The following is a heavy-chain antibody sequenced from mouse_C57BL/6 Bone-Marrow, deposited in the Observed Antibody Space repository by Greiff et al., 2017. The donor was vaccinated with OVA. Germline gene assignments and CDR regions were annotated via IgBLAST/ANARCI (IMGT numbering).Heavy chain of an antibody. CDR1: GFSLTSYG. V-gene: IGHV2-2*01. J-gene: IGHJ1*03. CDR3: AREDYDYPYWYFDV. D-gene: IGHD2-4*01. Sequence: VQLQQSGPGLVQPSQSLSITCTVSGFSLTSYGVHWVRQSPGKGLEWLGVIWSGGSTDYNAAFISRLSISKDNSKSQVFFKMNSLQADDTAIYYCAREDYDYPYWYFDVWGTGTTVTVSS. CDR2: IWSGGST.